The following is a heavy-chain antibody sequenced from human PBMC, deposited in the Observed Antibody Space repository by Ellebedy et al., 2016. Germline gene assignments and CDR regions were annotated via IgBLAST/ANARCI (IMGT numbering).Heavy chain of an antibody. CDR1: GGSISSYY. J-gene: IGHJ4*02. CDR3: ARLRSGQWLVRGNYYFDY. Sequence: SETLSLTCTVSGGSISSYYWSWIRQPPGKGLEWIGYIYYSGSTNYNPSLKSRVTISVATSKNQFSLKLSSVTAADTAVYYCARLRSGQWLVRGNYYFDYWGQGTLVTVSS. V-gene: IGHV4-59*08. D-gene: IGHD6-19*01. CDR2: IYYSGST.